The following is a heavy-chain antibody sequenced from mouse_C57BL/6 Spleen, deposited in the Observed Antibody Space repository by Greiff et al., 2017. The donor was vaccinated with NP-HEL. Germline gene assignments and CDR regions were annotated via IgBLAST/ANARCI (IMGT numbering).Heavy chain of an antibody. D-gene: IGHD1-1*01. J-gene: IGHJ2*01. CDR2: INPSSGYT. Sequence: VQLQQSGAELAKPGASVKLSCKASGYTFTSYWMHWVKQRPGQGLEWIGYINPSSGYTKYNQKFKDKATLTADKSSSTAYMQLSSLTYEDSAVYYCAGCSTTVVGSFDYWGQGTTLTVSS. V-gene: IGHV1-7*01. CDR1: GYTFTSYW. CDR3: AGCSTTVVGSFDY.